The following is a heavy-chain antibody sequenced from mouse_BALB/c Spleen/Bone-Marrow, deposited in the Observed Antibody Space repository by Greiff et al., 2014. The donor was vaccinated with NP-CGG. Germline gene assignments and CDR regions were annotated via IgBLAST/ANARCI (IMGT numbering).Heavy chain of an antibody. CDR1: GFTFSSYG. CDR3: ARVWYFDY. Sequence: EVKLMESGGGLVQPGGSLKLSCAASGFTFSSYGMSWVRQTPDKRLELVATISSNGGSTYYPDSVKGRFTISRDNAKNTLYLQMSSLKSEDTAMYYCARVWYFDYWGQGTSLTVSS. V-gene: IGHV5-6-3*01. J-gene: IGHJ2*03. CDR2: ISSNGGST.